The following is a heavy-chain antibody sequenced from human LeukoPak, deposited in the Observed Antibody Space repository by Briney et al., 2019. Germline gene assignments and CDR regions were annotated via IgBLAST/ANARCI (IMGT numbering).Heavy chain of an antibody. CDR3: ARRGARIQPRAFDI. Sequence: SETLSLTCTVSGYSISSGYYWGWIRQPPGKGLEWIGSIYHSGSTNYNPSLKSRVTISVDTSKNQFSLKLSSVTAADTAVYYCARRGARIQPRAFDIWGQGTMVTVSS. CDR1: GYSISSGYY. D-gene: IGHD5-18*01. V-gene: IGHV4-38-2*02. CDR2: IYHSGST. J-gene: IGHJ3*02.